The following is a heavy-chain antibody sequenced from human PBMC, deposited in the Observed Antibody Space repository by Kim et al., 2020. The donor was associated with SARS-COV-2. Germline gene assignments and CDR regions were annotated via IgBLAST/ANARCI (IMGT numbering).Heavy chain of an antibody. V-gene: IGHV3-23*01. D-gene: IGHD6-19*01. CDR3: AKDHGVAVAGIHFDY. J-gene: IGHJ4*02. Sequence: DSVKGRFTISRDNSKNTLYLQMNSLRAEDTAVYYCAKDHGVAVAGIHFDYWGQGTLVTVSS.